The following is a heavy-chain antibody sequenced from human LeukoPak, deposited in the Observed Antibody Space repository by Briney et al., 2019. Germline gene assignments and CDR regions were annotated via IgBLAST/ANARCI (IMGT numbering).Heavy chain of an antibody. CDR2: ISGSGDAT. D-gene: IGHD6-6*01. J-gene: IGHJ4*02. CDR1: KFNFA. V-gene: IGHV3-23*01. Sequence: PGRSLRLSCAASKFNFAMSWVRQTADKRLEWVSAISGSGDATFYTDSVKGRFTISRDNSKNTLYLQMNNLRVEDTAVYYCAKGHFASSSFFDYWGQGTLVTVSS. CDR3: AKGHFASSSFFDY.